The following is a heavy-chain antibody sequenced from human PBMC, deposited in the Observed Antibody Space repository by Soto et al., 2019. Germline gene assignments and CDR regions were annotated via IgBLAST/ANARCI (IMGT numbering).Heavy chain of an antibody. CDR2: LYYSGST. Sequence: QVQLQESGPGLVKPSQTLSLTCTVSGGSISSGGYYWSWIRQHPGKGLEWIGYLYYSGSTYYNPSLESQVTISVATAKNPFSLQLTSVTAADTAVYYCARSVFPWGQGTLVTVSS. J-gene: IGHJ5*02. CDR1: GGSISSGGYY. V-gene: IGHV4-31*01. CDR3: ARSVFP.